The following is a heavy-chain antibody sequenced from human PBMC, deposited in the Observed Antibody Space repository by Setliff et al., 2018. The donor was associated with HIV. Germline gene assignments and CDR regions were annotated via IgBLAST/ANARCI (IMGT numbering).Heavy chain of an antibody. CDR3: ARVKGVITMVRGGTYYYYYRDV. Sequence: SETLSLTCAVYGGLFSGYHWSWIRQPPGKGLEWIGEINHSGSTNYNPSLKSRVTISVDTPKNQFSLKLSSVTAADTAVYYCARVKGVITMVRGGTYYYYYRDVWGKGTTVTVSS. V-gene: IGHV4-34*01. CDR2: INHSGST. CDR1: GGLFSGYH. J-gene: IGHJ6*03. D-gene: IGHD3-10*01.